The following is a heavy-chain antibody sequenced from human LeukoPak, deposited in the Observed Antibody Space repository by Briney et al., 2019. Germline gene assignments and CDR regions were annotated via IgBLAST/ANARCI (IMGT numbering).Heavy chain of an antibody. V-gene: IGHV4-4*07. D-gene: IGHD7-27*01. J-gene: IGHJ2*01. CDR1: GGSISSYY. CDR2: IYTSGST. CDR3: AREKLGMVGWYFDL. Sequence: SETLSLTCTVSGGSISSYYWSWIRQPAGQGLEWIGRIYTSGSTNYNPSLKSRVTISVDTSKNQFSLKLSSVTAADTAVYYCAREKLGMVGWYFDLWGRGTLVTVSS.